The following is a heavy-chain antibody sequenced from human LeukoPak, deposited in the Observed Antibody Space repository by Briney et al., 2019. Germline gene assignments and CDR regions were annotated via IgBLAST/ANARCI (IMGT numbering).Heavy chain of an antibody. J-gene: IGHJ6*02. CDR2: ISYDGSNK. V-gene: IGHV3-30*18. CDR3: AKDSYGMDV. CDR1: GFTFSSYG. Sequence: GGSLRLSCAASGFTFSSYGMHWVRQAPGKGLEWVAVISYDGSNKYYADSVKGRSTISRDNSKNTLYLQMNSLRAEDTAVYYCAKDSYGMDVWGQGTTVTVSS.